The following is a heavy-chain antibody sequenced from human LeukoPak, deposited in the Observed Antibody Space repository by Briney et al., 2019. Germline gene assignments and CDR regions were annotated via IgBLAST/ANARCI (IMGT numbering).Heavy chain of an antibody. CDR3: AKIGVPAAIRSPHDY. CDR2: ISGSGGST. D-gene: IGHD2-2*02. J-gene: IGHJ4*02. Sequence: GGSLRLSCAASEFTFSSYGMHWVRQAPGKGLEWVSAISGSGGSTYYADSVKGRFTISRDNSKNTLYLQMNSLRAEDTAVYYCAKIGVPAAIRSPHDYWGQGTLVTVSS. CDR1: EFTFSSYG. V-gene: IGHV3-23*01.